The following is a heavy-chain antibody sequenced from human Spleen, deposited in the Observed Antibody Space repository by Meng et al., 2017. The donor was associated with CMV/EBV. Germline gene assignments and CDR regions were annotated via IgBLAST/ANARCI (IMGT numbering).Heavy chain of an antibody. V-gene: IGHV4-39*07. CDR2: VSYSGST. J-gene: IGHJ5*02. CDR3: ARGYYDFWSGYSGRGGWFDP. CDR1: DGSINYSNYY. D-gene: IGHD3-3*01. Sequence: SQTLSLTCIVSDGSINYSNYYWGWVRQPPGKKLEFLGTVSYSGSTYYNPSLKSRVTISVDTSKNQFSLKLSSVTAADTAVYYCARGYYDFWSGYSGRGGWFDPWGQGTLVTVSS.